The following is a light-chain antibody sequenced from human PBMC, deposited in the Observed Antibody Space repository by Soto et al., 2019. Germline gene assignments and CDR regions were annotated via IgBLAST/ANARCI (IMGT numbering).Light chain of an antibody. CDR2: DAS. CDR3: QQYNSSPY. CDR1: QSISSW. Sequence: DIQMTQSPSTLSASVGDRVTITCRASQSISSWLAWYQQKPGKAPKLLIYDASSLESGVPSRFSGSGSGTEFTLTISSLQPDDFATYYCQQYNSSPYLGQGTKLEIK. J-gene: IGKJ2*01. V-gene: IGKV1-5*01.